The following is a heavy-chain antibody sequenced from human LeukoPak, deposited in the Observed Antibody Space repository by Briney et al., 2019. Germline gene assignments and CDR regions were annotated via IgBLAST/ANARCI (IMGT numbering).Heavy chain of an antibody. CDR3: ARDGLYYDSSGYYFGADYYYYMDV. Sequence: PGVSLRLSCAASGFTFSSYGMTWVRQAPGKGLEWVSYISSSSSTIYYADSVKGRFTISRDNSKNTLYLQMNSLRAEDTAVYYCARDGLYYDSSGYYFGADYYYYMDVWGKGTTVTVSS. J-gene: IGHJ6*03. V-gene: IGHV3-48*01. CDR1: GFTFSSYG. CDR2: ISSSSSTI. D-gene: IGHD3-22*01.